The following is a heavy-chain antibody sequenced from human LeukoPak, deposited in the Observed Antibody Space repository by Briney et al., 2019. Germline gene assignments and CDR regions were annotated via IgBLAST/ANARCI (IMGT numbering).Heavy chain of an antibody. D-gene: IGHD1-7*01. CDR2: INHSVST. J-gene: IGHJ4*02. Sequence: SETLSLTCVVYGGSFSGYYWSWIRQPPGKGLEWIGEINHSVSTNYNPSLKSRVTVSVDSSKNQFSLKLSSVTAADTAMYYCAFTTGNYYLDYWGQGTLVTVSS. V-gene: IGHV4-34*01. CDR3: AFTTGNYYLDY. CDR1: GGSFSGYY.